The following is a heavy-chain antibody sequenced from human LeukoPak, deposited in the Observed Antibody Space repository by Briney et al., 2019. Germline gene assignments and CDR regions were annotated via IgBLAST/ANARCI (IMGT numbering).Heavy chain of an antibody. V-gene: IGHV4-34*01. J-gene: IGHJ3*02. Sequence: SETLSLTCAVYGGSFSGYYWSWIRQPPGKGLEWIGEINHSGSTNYNPSLKSRVTISVDTSKNQFSLKLSSVTAADTAVCYCARSSVVDTAMPHAFDIWGQGTMVTVSS. D-gene: IGHD5-18*01. CDR2: INHSGST. CDR3: ARSSVVDTAMPHAFDI. CDR1: GGSFSGYY.